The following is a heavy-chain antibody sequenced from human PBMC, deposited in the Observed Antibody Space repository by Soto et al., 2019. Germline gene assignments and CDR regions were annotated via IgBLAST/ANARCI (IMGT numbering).Heavy chain of an antibody. V-gene: IGHV1-8*01. CDR1: GYTFTSYD. D-gene: IGHD3-3*01. CDR2: MNPNSGNT. J-gene: IGHJ4*02. CDR3: ARHYDFWSGYPCDY. Sequence: GAAVKVSCKASGYTFTSYDINWVRQATGQGLEWMGWMNPNSGNTGYAQKFQGRVTMTRNTSISTAYMELRSLRSDDTAVYYCARHYDFWSGYPCDYWGQGTLVTVSS.